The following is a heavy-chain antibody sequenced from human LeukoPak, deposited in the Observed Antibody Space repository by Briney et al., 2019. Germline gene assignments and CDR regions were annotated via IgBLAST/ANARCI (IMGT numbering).Heavy chain of an antibody. Sequence: GGSLRLSCAASGFTFSSYWMHWVRQAPGKGLVWVSRINNDGSTTRYADSVKGRFTISRDNAKNTLYLQMNSLRAEDTAMDYCERSNSPSYFDHWGQGPLVPVPS. D-gene: IGHD4-23*01. CDR2: INNDGSTT. V-gene: IGHV3-74*01. J-gene: IGHJ4*02. CDR3: ERSNSPSYFDH. CDR1: GFTFSSYW.